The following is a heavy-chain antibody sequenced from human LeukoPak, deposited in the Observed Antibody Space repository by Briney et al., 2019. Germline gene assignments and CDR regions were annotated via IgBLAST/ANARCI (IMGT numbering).Heavy chain of an antibody. CDR1: GGSISSYY. D-gene: IGHD2-15*01. CDR2: IYYSGST. Sequence: SETLSLTCTVSGGSISSYYWSWIRQPPGKGLEWIGYIYYSGSTNYNPSLKSRVTISVDTSKNQFSLKLSSVTAADTAVYYCARLGYSCSGGSCYLPWGQGTLVTVSS. V-gene: IGHV4-59*08. CDR3: ARLGYSCSGGSCYLP. J-gene: IGHJ5*02.